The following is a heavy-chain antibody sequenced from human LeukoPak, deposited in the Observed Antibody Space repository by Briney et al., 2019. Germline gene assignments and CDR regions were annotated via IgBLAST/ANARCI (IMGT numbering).Heavy chain of an antibody. CDR3: ARADIVLMVSASETYYFDY. D-gene: IGHD2-8*01. V-gene: IGHV4-34*01. CDR2: INHSGTN. Sequence: SETLSLTCAVYGLSFSGYYWSWIRQPPGKGLECIGEINHSGTNNSNPSLKSRVTISVDTSKNQFSLKQSSVTAADTAVYYCARADIVLMVSASETYYFDYWGQGSLVTVSS. CDR1: GLSFSGYY. J-gene: IGHJ4*02.